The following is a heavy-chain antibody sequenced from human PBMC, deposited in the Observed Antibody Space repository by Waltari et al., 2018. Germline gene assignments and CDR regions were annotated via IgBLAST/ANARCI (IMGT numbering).Heavy chain of an antibody. CDR2: MNPNNNYP. CDR1: GYTFTDSY. CDR3: VTQRPWEDY. D-gene: IGHD1-26*01. J-gene: IGHJ4*02. V-gene: IGHV1-2*06. Sequence: QVQLVQSGADVRKPGASVTVSCKTSGYTFTDSYIHWVRQAPGQGLEWMGRMNPNNNYPIYEQKFQGRVTMTRDTSITTAYMELSSLTSDDTALYYCVTQRPWEDYWGQGTRVTVSP.